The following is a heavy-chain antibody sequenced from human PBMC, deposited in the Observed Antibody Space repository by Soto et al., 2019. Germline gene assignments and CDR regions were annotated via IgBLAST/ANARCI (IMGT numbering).Heavy chain of an antibody. Sequence: ASVKVSCKASGYIFTDYYMHWVRQAPGQELGWMGRINPNSGGTNYAQKFQGRVTMTRDTSMSTAYTELSSLISEDTAVYYCARPKDYDDCLDLWGQGTLVTVSS. J-gene: IGHJ4*02. CDR3: ARPKDYDDCLDL. CDR1: GYIFTDYY. D-gene: IGHD3-22*01. CDR2: INPNSGGT. V-gene: IGHV1-2*06.